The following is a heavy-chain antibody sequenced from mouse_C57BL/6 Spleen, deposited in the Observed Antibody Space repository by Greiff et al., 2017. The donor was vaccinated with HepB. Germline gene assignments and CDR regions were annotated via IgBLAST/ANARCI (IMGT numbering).Heavy chain of an antibody. CDR2: IDPETGGT. V-gene: IGHV1-15*01. CDR1: GYKFTDYE. J-gene: IGHJ2*01. Sequence: QVQLQQSGAELVRPGASVTLSCKASGYKFTDYEMHWVKQMPVHGLEGIGAIDPETGGTAYNQKFKDKAILTADKSSSTAYMQLSSLTSEDSAVYYCARGTSTMITAWGQGTTLTVSS. D-gene: IGHD2-4*01. CDR3: ARGTSTMITA.